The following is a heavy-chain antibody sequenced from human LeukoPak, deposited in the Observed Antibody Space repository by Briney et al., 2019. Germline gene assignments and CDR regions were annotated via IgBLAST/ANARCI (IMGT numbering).Heavy chain of an antibody. CDR2: IYTSGST. V-gene: IGHV4-61*02. J-gene: IGHJ4*02. CDR3: AGPIAAAGGFDY. D-gene: IGHD6-13*01. CDR1: GGSISSGSYY. Sequence: PSETLSLTCTVSGGSISSGSYYWSWIRQPAGKGLEWIGRIYTSGSTNYNPSLKSRVTISVDTSKNQFSLKLSSVTAADTAVYYCAGPIAAAGGFDYWGQGTLVTVSS.